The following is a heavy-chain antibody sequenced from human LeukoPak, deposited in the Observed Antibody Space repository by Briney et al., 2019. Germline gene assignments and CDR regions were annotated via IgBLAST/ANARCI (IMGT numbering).Heavy chain of an antibody. V-gene: IGHV3-11*01. D-gene: IGHD5-18*01. CDR3: ARVQIQLSGYFDY. Sequence: GGSLRLSCAASGFTFSDYYMRWIRQAPGEALEWVSYISSSGSTIYYADSVKGRFTISRDNAKNSLYLQMKSLRAEDTAVYYCARVQIQLSGYFDYWGQGTLVTVSS. CDR1: GFTFSDYY. CDR2: ISSSGSTI. J-gene: IGHJ4*02.